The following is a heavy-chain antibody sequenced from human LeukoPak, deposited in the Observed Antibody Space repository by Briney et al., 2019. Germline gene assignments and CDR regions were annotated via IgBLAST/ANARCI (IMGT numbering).Heavy chain of an antibody. Sequence: PSETLSLTCAVSGGSINNYYWSWIRQPAGKGLEWIGRIYTRGSTNYNPSLKSRVTMSVDTSKNQFSLKLSSVTAADTAVYYCARGRYCSPDICSGADAFDIWGQGTMVSVSS. CDR1: GGSINNYY. V-gene: IGHV4-4*07. J-gene: IGHJ3*02. CDR2: IYTRGST. CDR3: ARGRYCSPDICSGADAFDI. D-gene: IGHD2-15*01.